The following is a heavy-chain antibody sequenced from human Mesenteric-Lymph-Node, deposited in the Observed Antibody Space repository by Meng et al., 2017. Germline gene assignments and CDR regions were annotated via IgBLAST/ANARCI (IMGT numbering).Heavy chain of an antibody. Sequence: ASVKVSCKASGYTFTSYYMHWVRQAPGQGLEWMGIINPSGGSTSYAQKFQGRVTMTRDTSISTAYMELSRLRSDDTAVYYCARSMVRGARFDYWGQGTLVTVSS. CDR3: ARSMVRGARFDY. CDR2: INPSGGST. D-gene: IGHD3-10*01. V-gene: IGHV1-46*01. J-gene: IGHJ4*02. CDR1: GYTFTSYY.